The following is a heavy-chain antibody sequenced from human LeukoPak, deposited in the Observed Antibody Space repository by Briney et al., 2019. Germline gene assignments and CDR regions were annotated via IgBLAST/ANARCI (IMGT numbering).Heavy chain of an antibody. CDR3: VREGGYTSGPDY. Sequence: GGSLRLSCAASGFTFSSYWMHWVRQAPGKGLVWVSRINYDGISTTYADSVKGRFTISRDNAKNTLHLQMNSLRAEDTAVYFCVREGGYTSGPDYWGQGTLVTVSS. CDR2: INYDGIST. D-gene: IGHD2-15*01. J-gene: IGHJ4*02. V-gene: IGHV3-74*01. CDR1: GFTFSSYW.